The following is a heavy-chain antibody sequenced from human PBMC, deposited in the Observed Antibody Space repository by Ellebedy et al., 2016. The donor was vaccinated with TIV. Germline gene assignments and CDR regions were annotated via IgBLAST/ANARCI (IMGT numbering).Heavy chain of an antibody. D-gene: IGHD2-8*01. Sequence: ASVKVSCKASGYTFTSYFMDWVRQAPGQGIEWMGMINPSGGSTNYAQKLQGRVTMTRDTSTSTVYMELSSLGSEGTAVYYCARDLNGPGDFWGQGTLVTVSS. V-gene: IGHV1-46*04. CDR3: ARDLNGPGDF. J-gene: IGHJ4*02. CDR1: GYTFTSYF. CDR2: INPSGGST.